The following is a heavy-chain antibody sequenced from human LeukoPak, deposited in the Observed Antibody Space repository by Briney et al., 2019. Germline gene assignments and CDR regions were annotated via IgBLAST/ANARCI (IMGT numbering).Heavy chain of an antibody. D-gene: IGHD2-15*01. J-gene: IGHJ6*03. CDR1: GFTFSDYS. V-gene: IGHV3-21*01. Sequence: PGGSLRLSCAASGFTFSDYSFNWVRQSPGKGLEWVSSITSSGPFTYYADSVKGHFTMSRDNAKNSLYLQMNSLRAEDTAIYYCVRDGVFGRYFYHYMDVWGKGTTVTVSS. CDR2: ITSSGPFT. CDR3: VRDGVFGRYFYHYMDV.